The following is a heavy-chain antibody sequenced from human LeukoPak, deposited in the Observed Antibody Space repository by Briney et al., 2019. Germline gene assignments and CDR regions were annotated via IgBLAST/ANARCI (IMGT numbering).Heavy chain of an antibody. J-gene: IGHJ4*02. Sequence: PSETLSLTCTVSGGSISSYYWSWIRQPPGKGLEWIGYIYYSGSTNYNPSLKSRVTISVDTSKDQFSLKLSSVTAADTAVYYCARQVAVAGTTDYCGQGTLVTVSS. V-gene: IGHV4-59*08. CDR2: IYYSGST. CDR3: ARQVAVAGTTDY. D-gene: IGHD6-19*01. CDR1: GGSISSYY.